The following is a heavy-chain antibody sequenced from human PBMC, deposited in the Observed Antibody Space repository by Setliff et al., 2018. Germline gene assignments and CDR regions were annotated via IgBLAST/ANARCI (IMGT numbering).Heavy chain of an antibody. Sequence: SETLSLTCAVSGYSISSGYFWGWIRQPPGKGLEWIGSIYHSGKTYYNPSLKSRVTISVDTSKNQFSLTLSSVTAADTAVYYCARRETYYNFWSGYYAYWGQGTLVTVSS. V-gene: IGHV4-38-2*01. J-gene: IGHJ4*02. CDR3: ARRETYYNFWSGYYAY. D-gene: IGHD3-3*01. CDR2: IYHSGKT. CDR1: GYSISSGYF.